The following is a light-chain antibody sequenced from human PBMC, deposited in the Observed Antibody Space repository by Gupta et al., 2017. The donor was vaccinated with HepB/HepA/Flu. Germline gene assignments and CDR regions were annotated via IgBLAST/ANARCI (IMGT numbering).Light chain of an antibody. CDR2: EVS. CDR3: CSYAGSSTFV. CDR1: SRDVGSYNI. J-gene: IGLJ2*01. Sequence: QSALTQPAPVSGSPGQTITLSCTGTSRDVGSYNIVSWYQQHPGKAPKIMIYEVSKRPSGVSNRFSGSKSGNTASLTISGLQAEDEADYYCCSYAGSSTFVFGGGTKLTVL. V-gene: IGLV2-23*02.